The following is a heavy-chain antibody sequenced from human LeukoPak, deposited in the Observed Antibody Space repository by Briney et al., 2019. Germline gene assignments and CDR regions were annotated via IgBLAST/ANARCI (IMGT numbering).Heavy chain of an antibody. CDR2: ISYDGSNK. D-gene: IGHD1-1*01. Sequence: PGRSLRLSCAASGFTFSSYAMHWVRQAPGKGLEWVAVISYDGSNKYYADSVKGRFTISRDNSKNTLYLQMNSLRAEDTAVYYCARDPARRLPDLNGGYFQHWGQGTLVTVSS. CDR3: ARDPARRLPDLNGGYFQH. J-gene: IGHJ1*01. CDR1: GFTFSSYA. V-gene: IGHV3-30*04.